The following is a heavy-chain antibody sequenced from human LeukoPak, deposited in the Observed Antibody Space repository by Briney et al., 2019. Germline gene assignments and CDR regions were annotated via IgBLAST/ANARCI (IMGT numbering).Heavy chain of an antibody. J-gene: IGHJ4*02. D-gene: IGHD6-13*01. CDR1: GYSISSGYY. CDR3: ARSFSSSSPFEY. Sequence: SETLSLTCSVSGYSISSGYYWGWIRQPPGKGLEWIGSIYHSGDTSYNPSLKSRVTTSVDTSKNQSSLILSSVTAADTAVYFCARSFSSSSPFEYWGQESLVTVSS. CDR2: IYHSGDT. V-gene: IGHV4-38-2*02.